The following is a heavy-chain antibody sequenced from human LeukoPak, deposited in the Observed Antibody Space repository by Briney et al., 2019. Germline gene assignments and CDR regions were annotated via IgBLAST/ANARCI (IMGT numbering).Heavy chain of an antibody. CDR3: ARGVAVTVLDY. CDR1: GGSISSSSYY. V-gene: IGHV4-39*07. D-gene: IGHD6-19*01. J-gene: IGHJ4*02. Sequence: SETLSLTCTVSGGSISSSSYYWGWIRQPPGKGLEWIGSIYYSGSTYYNPSLKSRVTISVDTSKNQFSLKLSSVTAADTAVYYCARGVAVTVLDYWGQGTLVTVSS. CDR2: IYYSGST.